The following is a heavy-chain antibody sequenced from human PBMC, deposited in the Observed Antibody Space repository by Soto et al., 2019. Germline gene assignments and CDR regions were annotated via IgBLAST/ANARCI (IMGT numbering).Heavy chain of an antibody. Sequence: SLRLSCAASGFTFSSYSMNWVRQAPGKGLEWVSSISSSSSYIYYADSVKGRFTISRDNAKNSLYLQMNSLRAEDTAVYYCARDPGSGFYGMDVWGQGTTVTVSS. CDR1: GFTFSSYS. CDR3: ARDPGSGFYGMDV. V-gene: IGHV3-21*01. J-gene: IGHJ6*02. CDR2: ISSSSSYI. D-gene: IGHD2-15*01.